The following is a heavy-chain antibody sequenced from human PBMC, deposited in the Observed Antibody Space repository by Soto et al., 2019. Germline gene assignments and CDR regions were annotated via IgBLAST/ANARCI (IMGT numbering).Heavy chain of an antibody. V-gene: IGHV2-5*02. CDR3: VRGYCTNIVCYNFDY. CDR2: IFWDDDK. CDR1: GFSLNTTGVG. Sequence: QITLKESGPTLVKPTQTLTLTCSFSGFSLNTTGVGVGWIRQPPGKALEWLTLIFWDDDKHYSPSLKSRLTITNGTSKNQVVLTMTNLDPVDTATYYCVRGYCTNIVCYNFDYWGQGTLVTVSS. J-gene: IGHJ4*02. D-gene: IGHD2-8*01.